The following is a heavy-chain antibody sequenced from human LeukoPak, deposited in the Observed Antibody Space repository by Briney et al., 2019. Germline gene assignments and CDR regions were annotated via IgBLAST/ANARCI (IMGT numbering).Heavy chain of an antibody. Sequence: PSETLSLTCAVYGGSFSDYYWSWIRQPPGKGLEWIGDINHSGSTNYNPSLKSRVTISVDTSKNQFSLKLSSVTAADTAVYYCATEWWLDLWGRGTLVTVSS. J-gene: IGHJ2*01. D-gene: IGHD2-15*01. CDR3: ATEWWLDL. CDR2: INHSGST. V-gene: IGHV4-34*01. CDR1: GGSFSDYY.